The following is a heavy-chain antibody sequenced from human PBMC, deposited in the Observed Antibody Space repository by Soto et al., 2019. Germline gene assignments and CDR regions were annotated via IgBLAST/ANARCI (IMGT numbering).Heavy chain of an antibody. CDR1: GGSIISDHYY. Sequence: QPQLQESGPGLVKPSETLSLTCTVSGGSIISDHYYWAWIRQPPGKGLEWIGNMHYSGNTYQNPSLKSRVTIFVDTSKNQFSLHLSSVTAADTAGYYCARHGGNKFDYWGQGTLVTVSS. CDR2: MHYSGNT. J-gene: IGHJ4*02. V-gene: IGHV4-39*01. CDR3: ARHGGNKFDY. D-gene: IGHD3-16*01.